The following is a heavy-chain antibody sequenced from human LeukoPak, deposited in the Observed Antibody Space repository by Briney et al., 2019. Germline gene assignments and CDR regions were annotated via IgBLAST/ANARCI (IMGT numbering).Heavy chain of an antibody. D-gene: IGHD5-12*01. V-gene: IGHV3-23*01. CDR2: ISGNGGST. Sequence: PGGSLRLSCAASGFTFSNYVTSWVRQAPGKGLEWVSAISGNGGSTYYADSVKGRFTISRDNSKNTLYLQMNSLRAEDTAVYYCAKHPWLRTFDYWGQGTLVAVSS. CDR3: AKHPWLRTFDY. J-gene: IGHJ4*02. CDR1: GFTFSNYV.